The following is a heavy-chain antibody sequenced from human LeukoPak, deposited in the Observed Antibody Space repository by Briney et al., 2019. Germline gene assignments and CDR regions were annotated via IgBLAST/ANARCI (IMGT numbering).Heavy chain of an antibody. CDR2: IYWDDDK. CDR1: GFSLSTSGVG. CDR3: AHSGRATVKFSWFDP. J-gene: IGHJ5*02. V-gene: IGHV2-5*02. D-gene: IGHD4-17*01. Sequence: SGPTLVNPTQTLTLTCTFSGFSLSTSGVGVGWIRQPPGKPLEWLALIYWDDDKRYSPYLKSRLTITRDTSKNQVVLTMTNMDPVDTATYYCAHSGRATVKFSWFDPWGQGTLVTVSS.